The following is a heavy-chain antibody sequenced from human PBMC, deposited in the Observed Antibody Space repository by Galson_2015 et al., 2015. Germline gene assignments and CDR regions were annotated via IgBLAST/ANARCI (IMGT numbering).Heavy chain of an antibody. CDR3: ARHQKRGLSAFDM. V-gene: IGHV3-53*01. D-gene: IGHD3/OR15-3a*01. Sequence: SLRLSCAASGFTVSSNYTSWVRQAPGKGLEWISVLFSGGSTYYADSVKGRFTISRDSSKNTLHLQMNSLRVEDTAVYYCARHQKRGLSAFDMWGQGAMVTVSS. J-gene: IGHJ3*02. CDR2: LFSGGST. CDR1: GFTVSSNY.